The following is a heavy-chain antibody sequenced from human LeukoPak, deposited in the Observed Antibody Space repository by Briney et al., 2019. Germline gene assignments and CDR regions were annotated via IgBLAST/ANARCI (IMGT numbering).Heavy chain of an antibody. J-gene: IGHJ4*02. CDR2: ISWNSGSI. V-gene: IGHV3-9*01. D-gene: IGHD4-17*01. Sequence: QPGGSLRLSCAASGFTFSTYAMHWVRQAPGKGLEWVSGISWNSGSIGYADSVKGRFTISRDNAKNSLYLQMNSLRAEDTALYYCAKAYGDWRSPQPLDYWGQGTLVTVSS. CDR3: AKAYGDWRSPQPLDY. CDR1: GFTFSTYA.